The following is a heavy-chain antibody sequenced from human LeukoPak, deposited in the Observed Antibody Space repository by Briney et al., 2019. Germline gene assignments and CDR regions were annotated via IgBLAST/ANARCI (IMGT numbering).Heavy chain of an antibody. CDR1: GYTFTGYY. Sequence: ASVKVSCKASGYTFTGYYMHWVRQAPGQGLEWMGGIIPIFGTANYAQKFQGRVTITADESTSTAYMELSSLRSEDTAVYYCARAPTTVEPGVFDYWGQGTLVTVSS. J-gene: IGHJ4*02. V-gene: IGHV1-69*13. D-gene: IGHD4-23*01. CDR3: ARAPTTVEPGVFDY. CDR2: IIPIFGTA.